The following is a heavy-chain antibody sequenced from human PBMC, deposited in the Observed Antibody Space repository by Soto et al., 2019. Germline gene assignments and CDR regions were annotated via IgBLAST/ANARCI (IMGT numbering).Heavy chain of an antibody. CDR2: IHNGERT. J-gene: IGHJ4*02. CDR1: GASISSYY. Sequence: TLSLTCSVSGASISSYYWSWFRQAPGKGLEYIGYIHNGERTNYNPSLESRVTISADTSKNQFSLRLSSVTAADTAMYYCSYGDSPGPIDHWGQGTLVTVSS. V-gene: IGHV4-59*01. CDR3: SYGDSPGPIDH. D-gene: IGHD4-17*01.